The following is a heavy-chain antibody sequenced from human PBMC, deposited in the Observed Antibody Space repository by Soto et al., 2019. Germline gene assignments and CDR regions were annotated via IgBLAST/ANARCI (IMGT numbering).Heavy chain of an antibody. CDR1: DGYSGGGGDY. J-gene: IGHJ6*02. Sequence: SETNSLTSSVADGYSGGGGDYWSWIKKPPGKGLEWIGYIYYSGSTYYNPSLKSRVTISVDTSKNQFSLKLSSVTAADTAVYYCARVGFGVLLAHGMDVWGQGTTVTVSS. CDR2: IYYSGST. D-gene: IGHD3-10*01. CDR3: ARVGFGVLLAHGMDV. V-gene: IGHV4-30-4*01.